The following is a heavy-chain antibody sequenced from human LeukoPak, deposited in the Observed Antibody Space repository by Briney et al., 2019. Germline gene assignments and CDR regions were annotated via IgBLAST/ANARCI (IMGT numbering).Heavy chain of an antibody. V-gene: IGHV1-46*01. CDR1: GYTFTSYY. D-gene: IGHD1-26*01. J-gene: IGHJ4*02. CDR3: ARDPPVGAVDY. CDR2: INPSGGST. Sequence: ASVKVSRKASGYTFTSYYMHWVRQAPGQGLEWMGIINPSGGSTSYAQKFQGRVTMTRDTSTSTVYMELSSLRSEDTAVYYCARDPPVGAVDYWGQGTLVTVSS.